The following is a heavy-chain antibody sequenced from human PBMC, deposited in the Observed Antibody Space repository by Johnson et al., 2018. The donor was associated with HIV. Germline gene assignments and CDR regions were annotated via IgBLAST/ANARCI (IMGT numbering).Heavy chain of an antibody. V-gene: IGHV3-64*07. J-gene: IGHJ3*01. Sequence: VQLVESGGVVVQPGGSLRLSCAPSGFTFSRHPMHWVRQAPGKGLEHVATIASLGDNTYYADSVKGRFTISRDNFKNMLYLQMGSLRPDDTAVYYCARRRDTLNIWQESFDVWGQGTVVTVSS. D-gene: IGHD5-18*01. CDR2: IASLGDNT. CDR1: GFTFSRHP. CDR3: ARRRDTLNIWQESFDV.